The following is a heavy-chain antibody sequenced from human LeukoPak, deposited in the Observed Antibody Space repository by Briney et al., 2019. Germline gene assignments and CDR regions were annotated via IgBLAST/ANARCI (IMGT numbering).Heavy chain of an antibody. CDR3: ARAADSSGYYTFDY. J-gene: IGHJ4*02. CDR2: INAGNGNT. CDR1: GYTFTSYA. D-gene: IGHD3-22*01. Sequence: ASVKVSCKASGYTFTSYAMHWVRQAPGQRLEWMGWINAGNGNTKYSQKFQGRVTITADESTSTAYMELSSLRSEDTAVYYCARAADSSGYYTFDYWGQGTLVTVSS. V-gene: IGHV1-3*01.